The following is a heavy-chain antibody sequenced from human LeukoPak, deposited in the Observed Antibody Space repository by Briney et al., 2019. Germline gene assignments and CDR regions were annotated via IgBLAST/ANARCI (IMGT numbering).Heavy chain of an antibody. CDR3: ARDGSGSLYYYYYYYMDV. CDR2: TYYRSKWYN. Sequence: SQTLSLTCAISGDSVSSNSAAWNWIRQSPSRGLEWLGRTYYRSKWYNDYAVSVKSRITINPDTSKNQFSLQLNSVTPEDTAVYYCARDGSGSLYYYYYYYMDVWGKGTTVTVSS. CDR1: GDSVSSNSAA. V-gene: IGHV6-1*01. D-gene: IGHD3-10*01. J-gene: IGHJ6*03.